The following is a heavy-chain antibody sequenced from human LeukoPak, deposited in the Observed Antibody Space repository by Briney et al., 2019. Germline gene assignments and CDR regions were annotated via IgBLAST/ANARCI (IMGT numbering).Heavy chain of an antibody. CDR3: ARGAIYYDSSGYYYFDY. Sequence: SETLSLTCTVSGGSISSSSYYWGWIRQPPGKGLEWIGSIYHSGSTYYNPSLKSRVTISVDTSKNQFSLKLSSVTAADTAVYYCARGAIYYDSSGYYYFDYWGQGTLVTVSS. V-gene: IGHV4-39*07. D-gene: IGHD3-22*01. J-gene: IGHJ4*02. CDR2: IYHSGST. CDR1: GGSISSSSYY.